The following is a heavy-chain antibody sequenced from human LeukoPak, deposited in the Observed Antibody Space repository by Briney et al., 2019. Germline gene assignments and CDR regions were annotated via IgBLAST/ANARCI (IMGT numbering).Heavy chain of an antibody. D-gene: IGHD5-18*01. V-gene: IGHV3-23*01. J-gene: IGHJ4*02. CDR3: AKDPRAPGIPLYYFGY. CDR1: GFTFSSYA. CDR2: ISGSGGST. Sequence: GGSLRLSCAASGFTFSSYAMSWVRQAPGKGLEWVSAISGSGGSTYYADSVKGRFTISRDNSKNTLYLQMNSLRAEDTAVYYCAKDPRAPGIPLYYFGYWGQGTLDTVSS.